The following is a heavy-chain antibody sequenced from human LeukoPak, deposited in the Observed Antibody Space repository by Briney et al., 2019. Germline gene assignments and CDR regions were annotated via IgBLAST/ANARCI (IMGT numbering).Heavy chain of an antibody. J-gene: IGHJ6*02. V-gene: IGHV3-74*01. Sequence: PGGSLRLSCAASGFTFSSYWMHWLRQAPGKGLVWVSRINSDGSSTSYADSMKGRLTISRDNAKNTLYLQMNSLRAEDTAVYYCARSRNFWSGYYKGMDVWGQGTTVTVSS. CDR3: ARSRNFWSGYYKGMDV. D-gene: IGHD3-3*01. CDR2: INSDGSST. CDR1: GFTFSSYW.